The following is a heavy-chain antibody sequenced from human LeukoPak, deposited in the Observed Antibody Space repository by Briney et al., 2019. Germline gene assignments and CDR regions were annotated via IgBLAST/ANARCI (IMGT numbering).Heavy chain of an antibody. J-gene: IGHJ5*02. CDR3: ARDGAAYDFLSGYYVTEYNWFDP. CDR1: GFTFSSYW. V-gene: IGHV3-74*01. Sequence: GGSLRLSCAASGFTFSSYWMHWVRQAPGKGLVWVSRINSDGSSTSYADSVKGRFTISRDNAKNTLYLQMNSLRAEDTAVYYCARDGAAYDFLSGYYVTEYNWFDPWGQGTLVTVSS. CDR2: INSDGSST. D-gene: IGHD3-3*01.